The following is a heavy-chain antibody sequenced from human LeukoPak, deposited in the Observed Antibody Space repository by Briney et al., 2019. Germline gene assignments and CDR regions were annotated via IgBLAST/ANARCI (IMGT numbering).Heavy chain of an antibody. CDR1: GFTFSNYW. CDR2: IKQDGSKK. D-gene: IGHD5-24*01. J-gene: IGHJ4*02. Sequence: PGGSLRLSCTASGFTFSNYWMTWVRQAPGKGLEWVANIKQDGSKKSYVDSVKGRFTISRDNAKNSLYLQMNSLRAEDTAICYCTRVGYIDEGIDYWGQGTLVTVSS. CDR3: TRVGYIDEGIDY. V-gene: IGHV3-7*04.